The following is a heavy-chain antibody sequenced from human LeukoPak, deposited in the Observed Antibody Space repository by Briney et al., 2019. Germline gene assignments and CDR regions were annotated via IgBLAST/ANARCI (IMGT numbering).Heavy chain of an antibody. J-gene: IGHJ5*02. Sequence: SETRSLTCTVSGGSISSGDYYWSWIRQPPGKGLEWIGYIYYSGSTYYNPSLKSRVTISVDTSKNQFSLKLSSVTAADTAVYYCARDLGIDWFDPWGQGTLVTVSS. CDR2: IYYSGST. D-gene: IGHD2-21*01. CDR3: ARDLGIDWFDP. CDR1: GGSISSGDYY. V-gene: IGHV4-30-4*01.